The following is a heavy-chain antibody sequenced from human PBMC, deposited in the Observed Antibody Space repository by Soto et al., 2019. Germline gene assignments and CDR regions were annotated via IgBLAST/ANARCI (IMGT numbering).Heavy chain of an antibody. CDR3: ARDRGYTYGFAY. CDR1: GLTFTSYS. CDR2: ISSSSSTI. D-gene: IGHD5-18*01. Sequence: SLRLSCAASGLTFTSYSMNWVRQAPGKGLEWVSFISSSSSTIYYADSVKGRFTISRDNAKNSLYLQMNSLRDEDTAVYYCARDRGYTYGFAYWGQGLRVTVSS. V-gene: IGHV3-48*02. J-gene: IGHJ4*02.